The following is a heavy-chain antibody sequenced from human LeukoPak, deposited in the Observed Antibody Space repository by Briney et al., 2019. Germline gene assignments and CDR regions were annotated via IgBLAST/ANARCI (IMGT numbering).Heavy chain of an antibody. CDR1: GFTFSSYW. J-gene: IGHJ4*02. CDR2: IKEDGSEK. D-gene: IGHD3-16*01. Sequence: GGSLRLSCAASGFTFSSYWMSWARQAPGKGLEWVANIKEDGSEKNYVDSVKGRFTISRDNAKNSLCLQMNILRAEDTAVYYCARGGGRHVEYWGQGNLVTVSS. CDR3: ARGGGRHVEY. V-gene: IGHV3-7*05.